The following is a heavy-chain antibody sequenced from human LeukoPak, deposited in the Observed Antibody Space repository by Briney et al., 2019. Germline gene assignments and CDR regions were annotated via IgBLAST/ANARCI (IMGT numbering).Heavy chain of an antibody. CDR1: GFTLSSYG. D-gene: IGHD6-19*01. CDR2: ISGSDGGT. V-gene: IGHV3-23*01. Sequence: GGSLRLSCAASGFTLSSYGMSWVRQAPGKGLEWVSAISGSDGGTYYADSVKGRFTISRDNSMNTLYLQMNSLRAEDTAIYYCARETPDSSGWDWGQGTLVTVSS. CDR3: ARETPDSSGWD. J-gene: IGHJ1*01.